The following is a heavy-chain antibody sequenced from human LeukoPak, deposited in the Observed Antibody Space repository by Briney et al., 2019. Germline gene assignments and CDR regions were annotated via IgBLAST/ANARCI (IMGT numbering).Heavy chain of an antibody. CDR3: ASSPRYQLLPLDAFDI. V-gene: IGHV4-4*07. J-gene: IGHJ3*02. Sequence: SETLSLTCTVSGGSISSYYWSWIRQPPGKGLEWIGRIYTSGSTNYNPSLKSRVTMSVDTSKNQFSLKLSSVTAADTAVYYCASSPRYQLLPLDAFDIWGQGTMVTVSS. D-gene: IGHD2-2*01. CDR2: IYTSGST. CDR1: GGSISSYY.